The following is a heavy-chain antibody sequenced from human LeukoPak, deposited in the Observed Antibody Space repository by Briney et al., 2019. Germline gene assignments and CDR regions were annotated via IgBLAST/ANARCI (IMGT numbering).Heavy chain of an antibody. D-gene: IGHD3-22*01. V-gene: IGHV4-34*01. CDR1: GGSFIGFH. CDR2: INHSGST. CDR3: ASPCTYYYDSSGACDAFDI. J-gene: IGHJ3*02. Sequence: SETLSLTCAVYGGSFIGFHWNWIRQPPGKGLEWIGDINHSGSTNYNPSLTSRVTISVDPSKNQFSLKLSSVTAADTAVYYCASPCTYYYDSSGACDAFDIWGQGTMVTVSS.